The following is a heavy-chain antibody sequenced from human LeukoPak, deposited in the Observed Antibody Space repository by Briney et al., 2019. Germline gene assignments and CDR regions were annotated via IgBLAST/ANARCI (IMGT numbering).Heavy chain of an antibody. D-gene: IGHD2-15*01. J-gene: IGHJ4*02. CDR3: ARDRARYCSGGSCYMLDY. V-gene: IGHV4-4*07. CDR1: GGSISSYY. CDR2: IYTSGST. Sequence: SETLSPTCTVSGGSISSYYWSWIRQPAGKGLEWIGRIYTSGSTNYNPSLKSRVTMSVDTSKNQFSLKLSSVTAADTAVYYCARDRARYCSGGSCYMLDYWGQGTLVTVSS.